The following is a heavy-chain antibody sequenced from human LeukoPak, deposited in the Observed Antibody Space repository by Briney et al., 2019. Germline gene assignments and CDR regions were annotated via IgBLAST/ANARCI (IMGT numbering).Heavy chain of an antibody. CDR1: ADSFSSHY. Sequence: SETLSLTCAVSADSFSSHYWTWIRQPPGKGLEWIGYISYIGSTNYNPSLKGRVTISIDTSRNQFSLKLSSVTAADTAVYYCARRRIVATIDYWGQGTLVTVSS. J-gene: IGHJ4*02. D-gene: IGHD5-12*01. CDR2: ISYIGST. V-gene: IGHV4-59*08. CDR3: ARRRIVATIDY.